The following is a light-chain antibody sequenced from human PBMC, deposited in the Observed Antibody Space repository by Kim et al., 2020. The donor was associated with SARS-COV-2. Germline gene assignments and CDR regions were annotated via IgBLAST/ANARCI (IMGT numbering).Light chain of an antibody. J-gene: IGLJ1*01. CDR1: SGSIASNY. V-gene: IGLV6-57*04. Sequence: NFMLTQPHSVSESPGKTVTVSCTRSSGSIASNYVQWYQQRPGSAPTNVLYENDQRPSGVPDRFSGSIDSSSNSASLTISGLKTEDEADYYCQSYDRTGGVFGTGTKVTVL. CDR3: QSYDRTGGV. CDR2: END.